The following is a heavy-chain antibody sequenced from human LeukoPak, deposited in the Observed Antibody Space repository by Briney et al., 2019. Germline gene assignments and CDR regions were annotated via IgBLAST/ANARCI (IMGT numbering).Heavy chain of an antibody. CDR1: GFTFSSYA. Sequence: GGSLRLSCAASGFTFSSYAVSWVRQAPGKGLEWVSAISGSGGGTYYADSVKGRFTISRDNSKNTLYLQMNSLSTEDTAVYYCAKTTTGYSSGRYPGWPVDYWGQGTLVTVST. J-gene: IGHJ4*02. D-gene: IGHD6-19*01. CDR3: AKTTTGYSSGRYPGWPVDY. V-gene: IGHV3-23*01. CDR2: ISGSGGGT.